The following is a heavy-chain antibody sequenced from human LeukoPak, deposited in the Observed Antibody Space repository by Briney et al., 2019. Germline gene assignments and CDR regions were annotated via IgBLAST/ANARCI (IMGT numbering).Heavy chain of an antibody. D-gene: IGHD3-9*01. V-gene: IGHV1-69*04. CDR2: IIPILCIA. Sequence: SSVKVSCKACGGTFRSYAISWVRQAPGHGLALMGRIIPILCIANYAQKFQGRVTITADKSTSTAYMELSSLRSEDTAVYYCARVSSHNYDILTGYYIRRGYYFDYWGQGTLVTVSS. J-gene: IGHJ4*02. CDR3: ARVSSHNYDILTGYYIRRGYYFDY. CDR1: GGTFRSYA.